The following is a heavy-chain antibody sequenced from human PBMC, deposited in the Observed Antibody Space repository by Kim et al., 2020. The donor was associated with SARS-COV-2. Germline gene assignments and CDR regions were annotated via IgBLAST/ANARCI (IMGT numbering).Heavy chain of an antibody. CDR3: ATGQVTPWDGMDV. Sequence: YAQKFQGRVTMTEDTSTDTAYMELSSLRSEDTAVYYCATGQVTPWDGMDVWGQGTTVTVSS. V-gene: IGHV1-24*01. D-gene: IGHD4-4*01. J-gene: IGHJ6*02.